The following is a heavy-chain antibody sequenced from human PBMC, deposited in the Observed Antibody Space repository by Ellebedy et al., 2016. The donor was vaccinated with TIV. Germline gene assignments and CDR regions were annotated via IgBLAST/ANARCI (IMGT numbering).Heavy chain of an antibody. V-gene: IGHV3-11*04. Sequence: GESLKISCAGSGFTFSDYYMTWVRQAPGKGLEWVSYITNTGSTIYYADSVKGRFTVARDNSKNSLYLQMNSLRAEDTAVYYCARIYSSGSGSYWNYWGQGTLVTVSS. CDR2: ITNTGSTI. CDR1: GFTFSDYY. J-gene: IGHJ4*02. CDR3: ARIYSSGSGSYWNY. D-gene: IGHD3-10*01.